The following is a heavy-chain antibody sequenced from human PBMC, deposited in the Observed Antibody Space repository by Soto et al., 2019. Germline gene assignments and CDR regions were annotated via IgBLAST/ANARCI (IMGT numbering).Heavy chain of an antibody. CDR2: INHSGST. Sequence: SETLSLTCAVYGGSFSGYYWSWIRQPPGKGLEWIGEINHSGSTNYSPSLKSRVTISVDTSKNQFSLKLSSVTAADTAVYYCASRHRSGWYFDYWGQGTLVTAPQ. D-gene: IGHD6-19*01. V-gene: IGHV4-34*01. CDR3: ASRHRSGWYFDY. J-gene: IGHJ4*02. CDR1: GGSFSGYY.